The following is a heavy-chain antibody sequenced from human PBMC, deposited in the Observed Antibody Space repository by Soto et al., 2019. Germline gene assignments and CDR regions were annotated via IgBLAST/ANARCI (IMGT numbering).Heavy chain of an antibody. CDR2: ISGSGGST. D-gene: IGHD1-7*01. J-gene: IGHJ6*02. CDR3: AKGSETGTTDYYYYYGMDV. Sequence: GGSLRLSCAASGFTFSSYAMSWVRQAPGKGLEWVSAISGSGGSTYYADSVKGRFTISKDNSKNTLYLQMNSLRAEDKAVYYGAKGSETGTTDYYYYYGMDVWGQGTTVTVSS. CDR1: GFTFSSYA. V-gene: IGHV3-23*01.